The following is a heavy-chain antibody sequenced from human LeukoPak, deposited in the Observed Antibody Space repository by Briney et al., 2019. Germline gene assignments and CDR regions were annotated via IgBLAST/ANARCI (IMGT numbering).Heavy chain of an antibody. D-gene: IGHD2-2*01. V-gene: IGHV1-2*02. J-gene: IGHJ4*02. CDR2: INPNSGGT. CDR1: GYTFTGYC. CDR3: ARGDIVVVPAWSVDY. Sequence: GASVKVSCKASGYTFTGYCIHWVRQAPGQGLEWMGWINPNSGGTNYAQKFQGRVTMTRDTSISTAYMELSRLRSDDTAVYYCARGDIVVVPAWSVDYWGQGTLVTVSS.